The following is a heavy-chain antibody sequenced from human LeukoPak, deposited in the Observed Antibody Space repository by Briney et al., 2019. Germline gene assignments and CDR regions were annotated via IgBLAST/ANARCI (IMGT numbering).Heavy chain of an antibody. D-gene: IGHD1-26*01. CDR1: GFTFSTYG. CDR2: IKQDGSEK. V-gene: IGHV3-7*03. CDR3: ARLVGDVTTWDC. J-gene: IGHJ4*02. Sequence: GGSLRLSCAASGFTFSTYGMSWVRQAPGKGLEWVANIKQDGSEKYYVDSVKGRFTTSRDNAKSSLYLQMNALRGEDTAVYYCARLVGDVTTWDCWGQGTLVTVSS.